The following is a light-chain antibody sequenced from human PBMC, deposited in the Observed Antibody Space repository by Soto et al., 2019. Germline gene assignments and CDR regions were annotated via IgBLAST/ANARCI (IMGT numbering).Light chain of an antibody. CDR2: SAF. Sequence: EIVLTQSPATLSLSPGERGTLSCRASQSVSRNYLAWYQQKPGPAPRPLIYSAFSRATGIPDRFSGSGSGTDFTLAISRLEPEDFAVSYCQYYGSSPWTFGQGTKVEIK. J-gene: IGKJ1*01. CDR3: QYYGSSPWT. CDR1: QSVSRNY. V-gene: IGKV3-20*01.